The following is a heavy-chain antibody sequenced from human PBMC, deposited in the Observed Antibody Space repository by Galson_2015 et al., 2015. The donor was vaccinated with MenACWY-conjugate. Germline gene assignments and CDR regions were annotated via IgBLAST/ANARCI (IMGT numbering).Heavy chain of an antibody. J-gene: IGHJ6*04. V-gene: IGHV3-21*06. Sequence: SLRLSCAGSGFSFRNYGINWLRQAPGKGLEWVSTISSGSGHTYYRVSVEGRFNISRDNAKNLVFLQMSNLRVEDTAVYYCAASGWSILTGRPSFLDVWGKGTTVIVSS. CDR2: ISSGSGHT. CDR1: GFSFRNYG. CDR3: AASGWSILTGRPSFLDV. D-gene: IGHD6-19*01.